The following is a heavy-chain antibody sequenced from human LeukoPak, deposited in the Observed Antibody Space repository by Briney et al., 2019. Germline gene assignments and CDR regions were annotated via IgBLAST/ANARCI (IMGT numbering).Heavy chain of an antibody. CDR1: GFTFSSYA. D-gene: IGHD3-3*01. V-gene: IGHV3-23*01. CDR3: AKDRITIFGVVIPGAFDI. Sequence: GSLRLSCAASGFTFSSYAMSWVRQAPGKGLEWVSAISGSGGSTYYADSVKGRFTISRDNSKNTLYLRMNSLRAEDTAVYYCAKDRITIFGVVIPGAFDIWGQGTMVTVSS. CDR2: ISGSGGST. J-gene: IGHJ3*02.